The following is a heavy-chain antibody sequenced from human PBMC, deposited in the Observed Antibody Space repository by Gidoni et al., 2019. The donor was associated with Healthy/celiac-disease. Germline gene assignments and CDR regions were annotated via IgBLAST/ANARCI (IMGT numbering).Heavy chain of an antibody. Sequence: QVQLQQWGAGLLKPSETLSLTCAVYGGSFSNYYWSWVRQPPGKGLEWIGEINHSGSTLYNPSLKSRVTILVDTSKNQFSLKLGSVTAADTAVYYCAGGEGEMTPGYWGQGTLVTVSS. CDR1: GGSFSNYY. CDR2: INHSGST. D-gene: IGHD1-1*01. V-gene: IGHV4-34*01. J-gene: IGHJ4*02. CDR3: AGGEGEMTPGY.